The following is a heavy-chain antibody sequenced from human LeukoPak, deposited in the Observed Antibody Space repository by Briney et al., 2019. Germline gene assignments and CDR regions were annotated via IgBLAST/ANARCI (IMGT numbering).Heavy chain of an antibody. D-gene: IGHD1-26*01. CDR3: ARDTRELHLLGY. J-gene: IGHJ4*02. V-gene: IGHV1-46*01. Sequence: ASVKVSFKASGYTFTSYYMHWVRQAPGQGLEWMGIINPSGGSTSYAQKFQGRVTMTRDTSTSTVYMELSSLRSEDTAVYYCARDTRELHLLGYWGQGTLVTVSS. CDR2: INPSGGST. CDR1: GYTFTSYY.